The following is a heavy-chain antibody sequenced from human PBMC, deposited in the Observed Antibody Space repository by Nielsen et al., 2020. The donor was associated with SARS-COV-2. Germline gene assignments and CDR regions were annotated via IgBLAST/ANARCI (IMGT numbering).Heavy chain of an antibody. D-gene: IGHD2-2*01. J-gene: IGHJ6*02. Sequence: GESLKISCAASGFTFSSYGMHWVRQAPGKGLEWVAVIWYDGSNKYYADSVKGRVTISRDNSKNTLYLQMNSLRAEDAAIYYCARGAIVVVPDMDVWGPGTTVTVSS. CDR1: GFTFSSYG. V-gene: IGHV3-33*01. CDR2: IWYDGSNK. CDR3: ARGAIVVVPDMDV.